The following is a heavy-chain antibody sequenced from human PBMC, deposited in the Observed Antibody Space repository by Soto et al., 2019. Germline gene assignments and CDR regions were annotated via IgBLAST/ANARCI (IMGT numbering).Heavy chain of an antibody. J-gene: IGHJ3*02. V-gene: IGHV1-18*01. CDR2: ISAYNGNT. D-gene: IGHD5-12*01. CDR1: GYTFTSYG. CDR3: AGDPRDSGYPMAVHI. Sequence: QVQLVQSGAEVKKPGASVKVSCKASGYTFTSYGISWVRQAPGQGLEWMGWISAYNGNTNYAQKLQGRVTMTTDTPTSTAYRELRSLRSDDTAVYYGAGDPRDSGYPMAVHIWGQGTMVTVSS.